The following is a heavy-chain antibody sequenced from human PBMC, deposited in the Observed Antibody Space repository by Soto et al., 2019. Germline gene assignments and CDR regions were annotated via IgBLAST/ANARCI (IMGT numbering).Heavy chain of an antibody. D-gene: IGHD2-8*01. CDR3: ARRGETNVDV. CDR1: GFTLSNYW. J-gene: IGHJ6*02. V-gene: IGHV3-74*01. Sequence: EVQLVESGGGLVQPGGSLRLSCAASGFTLSNYWMHWVRQAPGKGLVWVSRINSDGSNTNYADSVKGRFTISSDNAKNMLYLQMNNLRAEDTAVYYCARRGETNVDVWGQGTPVTVSS. CDR2: INSDGSNT.